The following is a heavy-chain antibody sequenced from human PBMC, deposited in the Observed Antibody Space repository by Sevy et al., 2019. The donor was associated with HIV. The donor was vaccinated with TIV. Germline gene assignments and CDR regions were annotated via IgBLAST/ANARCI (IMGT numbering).Heavy chain of an antibody. D-gene: IGHD3-9*01. CDR2: INPDNGVT. V-gene: IGHV1-2*04. CDR3: ARESLTGYYRGKWFDP. Sequence: ASVKVSCKASGYTFTDYYLHWARQAPGQGLEWMGWINPDNGVTNYSQRFQGWVTMTRDTSINTAYMELSRLTSDDTAVYYCARESLTGYYRGKWFDPWGQGTLVTVSS. J-gene: IGHJ5*02. CDR1: GYTFTDYY.